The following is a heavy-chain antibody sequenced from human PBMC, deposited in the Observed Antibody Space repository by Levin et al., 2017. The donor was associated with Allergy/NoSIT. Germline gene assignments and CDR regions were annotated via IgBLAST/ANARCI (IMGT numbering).Heavy chain of an antibody. CDR1: GFTFSDHH. D-gene: IGHD5-12*01. CDR3: ARGGSGSGYAALGY. Sequence: GGSLRLSCAASGFTFSDHHMDWVRQAPGKGLEWVGRTRNKGNSYTTEYAASVKGRFTISRDDSKNSLYLQMNSLKTEDTAVYYCARGGSGSGYAALGYWGQGPLVTVSS. V-gene: IGHV3-72*01. J-gene: IGHJ4*02. CDR2: TRNKGNSYTT.